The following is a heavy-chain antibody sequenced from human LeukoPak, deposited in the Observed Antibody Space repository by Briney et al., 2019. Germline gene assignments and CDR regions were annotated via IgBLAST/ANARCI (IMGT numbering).Heavy chain of an antibody. V-gene: IGHV1-18*01. D-gene: IGHD3-22*01. CDR3: ARDFLSYDGSENHFEDTFDI. CDR1: GYSFDRYG. CDR2: IGAFNGNT. Sequence: ASVEVSCKASGYSFDRYGVSWVRQAPGQGLEWLGWIGAFNGNTNYAQNLQGRVTMTADTSTTTAYMELRSLSSDDTAVYYCARDFLSYDGSENHFEDTFDIWGQGTMVIVSS. J-gene: IGHJ3*02.